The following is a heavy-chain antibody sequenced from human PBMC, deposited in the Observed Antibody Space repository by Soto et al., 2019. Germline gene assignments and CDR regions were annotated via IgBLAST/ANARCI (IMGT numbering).Heavy chain of an antibody. J-gene: IGHJ3*02. CDR2: ISSSGSTI. V-gene: IGHV3-11*01. D-gene: IGHD3-3*01. CDR1: GFTFSDYY. CDR3: AGPFGVVTKLGAFDI. Sequence: GGSLRLSCAASGFTFSDYYMSWIRQAPGKGLEWVSYISSSGSTIYYADSVKGRFTISRDNAKNSLYLQMNSLRAEDTAVYYCAGPFGVVTKLGAFDIWGQGTMVTVSS.